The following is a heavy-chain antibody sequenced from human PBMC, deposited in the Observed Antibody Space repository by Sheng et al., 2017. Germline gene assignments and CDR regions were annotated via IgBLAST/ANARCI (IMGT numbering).Heavy chain of an antibody. CDR3: ARDVRSGNIDY. CDR2: IWKDGSKT. D-gene: IGHD1-26*01. CDR1: GFTFSSYG. J-gene: IGHJ4*01. V-gene: IGHV3-33*01. Sequence: QVQLVESGGGVVQPGRSLRLSCAASGFTFSSYGMHWVRQAPGKGLEWVTNIWKDGSKTFYADSVKGRFTVSRDNSKNTLYLQMNSLRAEDTAVYYCARDVRSGNIDY.